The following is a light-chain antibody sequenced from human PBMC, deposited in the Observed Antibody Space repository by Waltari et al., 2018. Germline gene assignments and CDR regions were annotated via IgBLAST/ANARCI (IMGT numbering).Light chain of an antibody. J-gene: IGKJ1*01. CDR3: QQDYTTPWT. CDR1: QGINKA. V-gene: IGKV1-27*01. Sequence: DIQMTQSPSSLSASVGDRVTVTCRARQGINKALSWYQQKPGKAPTLLIYGASSLQTGVSSRFSGSGSGTDFTLIISSLQPEDVATYYCQQDYTTPWTFGQGTKVEIK. CDR2: GAS.